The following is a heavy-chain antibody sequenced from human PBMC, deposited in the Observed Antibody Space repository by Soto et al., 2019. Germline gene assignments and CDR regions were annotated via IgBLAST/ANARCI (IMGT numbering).Heavy chain of an antibody. CDR3: ARDLRGYSRYDYLDY. V-gene: IGHV4-31*03. J-gene: IGHJ4*02. Sequence: PSETLSLTCSVSGGSISSGYYYWSWIRQHPGKVLEWVGYSYYTGSSYYNPSLKSRVTISVDASKNQLSLRLASVTAADTAVYYCARDLRGYSRYDYLDYWGQGIPVTVSS. D-gene: IGHD5-12*01. CDR2: SYYTGSS. CDR1: GGSISSGYYY.